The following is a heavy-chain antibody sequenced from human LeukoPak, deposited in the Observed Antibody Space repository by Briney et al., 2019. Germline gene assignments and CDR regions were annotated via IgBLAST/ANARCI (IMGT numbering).Heavy chain of an antibody. J-gene: IGHJ4*02. CDR3: ASLEIGSGWYPFDY. CDR1: GFTFSSYA. CDR2: ISYDGSNK. Sequence: PGGSLRLSCAASGFTFSSYAMHWVRQAPGKGLEWVAVISYDGSNKYYADSVKSRFTISRDNSKNTLYLQMNSLRAEDTAVYYCASLEIGSGWYPFDYWGQGTLVTVSS. D-gene: IGHD6-19*01. V-gene: IGHV3-30-3*01.